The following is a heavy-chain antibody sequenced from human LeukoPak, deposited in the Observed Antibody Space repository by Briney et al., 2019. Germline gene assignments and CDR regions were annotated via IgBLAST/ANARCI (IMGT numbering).Heavy chain of an antibody. Sequence: GGSLRLSCAASGFTFSSYAMSWVRQAPGKGLEWVPAISGSGGSTYYADSVKGRFTISRDNSKNTLYLQMNSLRAEDTAVYYCAKDVRVVGASDYWGQGTLVTVSS. CDR3: AKDVRVVGASDY. V-gene: IGHV3-23*01. CDR1: GFTFSSYA. D-gene: IGHD1-26*01. CDR2: ISGSGGST. J-gene: IGHJ4*02.